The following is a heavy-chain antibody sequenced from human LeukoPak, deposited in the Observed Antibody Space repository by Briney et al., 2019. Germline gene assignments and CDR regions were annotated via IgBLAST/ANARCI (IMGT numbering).Heavy chain of an antibody. Sequence: PGGSLRLSCAASGFTFSDYYMSWIRQAPGKGLEWVSYISSSGSTIYYADSVKGRFTISRDNAKNSLYLQMNSLRAEDTAVYYCAGFYDSSGFTKTLDAFDIWGQGTMVTVSS. CDR1: GFTFSDYY. J-gene: IGHJ3*02. CDR3: AGFYDSSGFTKTLDAFDI. V-gene: IGHV3-11*04. D-gene: IGHD3-22*01. CDR2: ISSSGSTI.